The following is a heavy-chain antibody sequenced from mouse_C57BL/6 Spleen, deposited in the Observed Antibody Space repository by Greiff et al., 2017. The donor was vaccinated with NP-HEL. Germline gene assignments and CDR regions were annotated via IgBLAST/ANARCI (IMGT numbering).Heavy chain of an antibody. CDR1: GYTFTDYY. D-gene: IGHD1-1*01. CDR3: ARGAVVAGPGYFDV. Sequence: EVQLQQSGPVLVKPGASVKMSCKASGYTFTDYYMNWVKQSHGKSLEWIGVINPYNGGTSYNQKFKGKATLTVDKSSSTAYMELNSLTSEDSAVYYCARGAVVAGPGYFDVWGTGTTVTVSS. V-gene: IGHV1-19*01. CDR2: INPYNGGT. J-gene: IGHJ1*03.